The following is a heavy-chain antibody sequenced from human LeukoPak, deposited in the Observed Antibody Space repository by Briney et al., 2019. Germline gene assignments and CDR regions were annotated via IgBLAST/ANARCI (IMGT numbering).Heavy chain of an antibody. CDR1: GYTFTGYY. D-gene: IGHD2-2*01. J-gene: IGHJ6*03. CDR2: INPNSGGT. Sequence: ASVKVSCKASGYTFTGYYMHWVRQAPGQGLEWMGWINPNSGGTNYAQKFQGRVTMTRDTSISTAYMEPSRLRSDDTAVYYCARDVGTSCYGCYYYYMDVWGKGTTVTVSS. CDR3: ARDVGTSCYGCYYYYMDV. V-gene: IGHV1-2*02.